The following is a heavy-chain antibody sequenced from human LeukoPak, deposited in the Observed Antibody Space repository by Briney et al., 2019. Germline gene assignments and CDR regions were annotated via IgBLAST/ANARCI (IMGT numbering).Heavy chain of an antibody. J-gene: IGHJ3*01. V-gene: IGHV4-4*02. Sequence: SGTLSLTCAVSGGSISSSNWWSWVRQPPGKGLEWIGEIYHSGSTNYNPSLKSRVTISVDKSKNQFSLKLSSVTAADTAVYYCAREGYSYGDAFDVWGQGTMVTVSS. CDR3: AREGYSYGDAFDV. D-gene: IGHD5-18*01. CDR2: IYHSGST. CDR1: GGSISSSNW.